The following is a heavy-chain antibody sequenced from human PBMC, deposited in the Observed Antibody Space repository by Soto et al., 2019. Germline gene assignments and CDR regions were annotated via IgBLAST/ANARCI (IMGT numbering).Heavy chain of an antibody. J-gene: IGHJ4*02. CDR2: IYYRGNT. Sequence: QLQLQESGPGLVKPSETLSLTCSVSGDSINSDSYYWGWIRQPPGKGLDWIGSIYYRGNTYYNPSLKTRVTISLDKSKSQFSLKLNSVTAADPAVYFGARLEGLATISYYFDYWGQGTLVTVSS. CDR3: ARLEGLATISYYFDY. V-gene: IGHV4-39*01. D-gene: IGHD3-9*01. CDR1: GDSINSDSYY.